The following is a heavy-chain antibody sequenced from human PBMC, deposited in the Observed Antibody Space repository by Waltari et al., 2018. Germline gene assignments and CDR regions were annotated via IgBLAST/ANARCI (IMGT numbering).Heavy chain of an antibody. CDR2: VNSDGSST. Sequence: EVQLVEYGGGLVQPGGSLRLSCAASGFTFHSYWLHLVRQVPGKGLVWVARVNSDGSSTFYADSVKGRFTVSRDSARNTLLLQMNSLRVEDTAVYFCTREHGAVAGSYYYYGMDVWGQGTTVIVSS. CDR3: TREHGAVAGSYYYYGMDV. CDR1: GFTFHSYW. J-gene: IGHJ6*02. V-gene: IGHV3-74*01. D-gene: IGHD6-19*01.